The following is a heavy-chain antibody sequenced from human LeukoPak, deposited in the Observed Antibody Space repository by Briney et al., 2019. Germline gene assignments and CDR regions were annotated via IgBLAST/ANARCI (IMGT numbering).Heavy chain of an antibody. CDR3: ARGRRIVVVPAAIFQH. CDR1: GGSFSGYY. CDR2: INHSGST. V-gene: IGHV4-34*01. J-gene: IGHJ1*01. D-gene: IGHD2-2*01. Sequence: PSETLSLTCAVSGGSFSGYYWSWIRQPPGKGLEWIGEINHSGSTNYNPSLKSRVTISVDTSKNQFSLKLSSVTAADTAVYYCARGRRIVVVPAAIFQHWGQGTLVTVSS.